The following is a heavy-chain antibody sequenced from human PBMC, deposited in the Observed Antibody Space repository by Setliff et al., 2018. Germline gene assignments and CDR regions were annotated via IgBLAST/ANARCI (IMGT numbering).Heavy chain of an antibody. CDR3: ARQGRELRGYYFDY. Sequence: PSETLSLTCTVSGGSISSGSYYWGWIRQPPRKGLEWIGSIHYSGSTYYNPSLKSRVTISADTSKNQFSLKLDSVIVADTAVYYCARQGRELRGYYFDYWGQGTLVTVSS. CDR1: GGSISSGSYY. CDR2: IHYSGST. J-gene: IGHJ4*02. D-gene: IGHD1-26*01. V-gene: IGHV4-39*01.